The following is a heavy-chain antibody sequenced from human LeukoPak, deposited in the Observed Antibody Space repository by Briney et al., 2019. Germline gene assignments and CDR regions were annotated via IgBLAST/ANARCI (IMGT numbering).Heavy chain of an antibody. CDR1: GFTFSNAW. V-gene: IGHV3-15*07. CDR3: TTQPIVVVTADFDY. J-gene: IGHJ4*02. Sequence: GGSLRLSCAASGFTFSNAWMNWVRQAPGKGLEWVGRIKSKTDGGTTDYAAPVKGRFTISRDDSKNTLYLQMNSLKTEDTAVHYCTTQPIVVVTADFDYWGQGTLVTVSS. D-gene: IGHD2-21*02. CDR2: IKSKTDGGTT.